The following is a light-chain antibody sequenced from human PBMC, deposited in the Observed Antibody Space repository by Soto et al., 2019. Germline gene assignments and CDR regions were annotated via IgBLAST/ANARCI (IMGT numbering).Light chain of an antibody. V-gene: IGLV1-40*01. CDR3: KSYDSSLSGRNWV. CDR2: VNS. J-gene: IGLJ3*02. CDR1: SSNIGAGYD. Sequence: QSVLTQPASVSGAPGQRVTISCTGSSSNIGAGYDVHWYQQLPGTAPKLLIDVNSNRPSGVPDRFSGSKSGTSASLAISGLRAEDEADYHCKSYDSSLSGRNWVFGGGTKVTVL.